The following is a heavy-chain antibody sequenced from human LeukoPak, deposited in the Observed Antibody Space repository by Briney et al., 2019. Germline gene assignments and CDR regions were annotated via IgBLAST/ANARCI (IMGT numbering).Heavy chain of an antibody. Sequence: SETLSLTCAVYGGSFSGYYWSWIRQPPGKGLEWIGEINHSGSTNYNPSLKSRVTISVDTSKNQFSLKLSSVTAADTAVYYCARAVRIAVAGTRYSGYYGMDVWGQGTTVTVSS. CDR1: GGSFSGYY. D-gene: IGHD6-19*01. J-gene: IGHJ6*02. V-gene: IGHV4-34*01. CDR3: ARAVRIAVAGTRYSGYYGMDV. CDR2: INHSGST.